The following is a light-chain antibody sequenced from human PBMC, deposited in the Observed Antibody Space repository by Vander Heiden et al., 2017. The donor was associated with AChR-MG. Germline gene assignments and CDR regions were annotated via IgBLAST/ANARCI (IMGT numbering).Light chain of an antibody. CDR1: QSISSY. Sequence: DIQMTQSPSSLSASVGDRVTITCRASQSISSYLNWYQQKPGKAPKLLIYAASSLQSGVPSRFSGSGSGTDFTLTISRLQPEDFATYYCQQRGSTPWTFGQGTKVEIK. J-gene: IGKJ1*01. V-gene: IGKV1-39*01. CDR2: AAS. CDR3: QQRGSTPWT.